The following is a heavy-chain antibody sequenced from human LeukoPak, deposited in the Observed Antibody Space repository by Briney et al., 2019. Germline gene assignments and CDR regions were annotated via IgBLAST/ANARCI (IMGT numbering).Heavy chain of an antibody. J-gene: IGHJ4*02. CDR1: GFTLTDYY. D-gene: IGHD3-10*01. Sequence: SLRLSCAASGFTLTDYYMRWISHAPGKGLEWVSYISSIGSTIYYADSVKGRFPISRDNAKNSLYLQMNSLRAEDTAVYYCARDRGVYGSGTPNFDCWGQGTVDSVSS. CDR2: ISSIGSTI. CDR3: ARDRGVYGSGTPNFDC. V-gene: IGHV3-11*04.